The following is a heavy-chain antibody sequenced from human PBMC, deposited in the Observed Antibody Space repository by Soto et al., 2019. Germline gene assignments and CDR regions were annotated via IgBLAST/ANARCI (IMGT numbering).Heavy chain of an antibody. D-gene: IGHD6-13*01. V-gene: IGHV4-59*01. CDR2: IYYSGGGST. Sequence: SETLSLTCTVSGGSISRYYWSWIREPPGGGLEWIGYIYYSGGGSTSYNPSLKSRVTISVDTSKNQFSLTLSSVTAADTAVYYCARDLAAADFDYWGQGTLVTVSS. CDR3: ARDLAAADFDY. CDR1: GGSISRYY. J-gene: IGHJ4*02.